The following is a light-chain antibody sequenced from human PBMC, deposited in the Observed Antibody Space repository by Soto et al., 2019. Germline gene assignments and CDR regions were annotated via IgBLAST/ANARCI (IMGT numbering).Light chain of an antibody. Sequence: EIEMTQSPGTLSVSPGERATLSCRAVQNIHTNLAWYQQRPGQAPRLLIYDASYRATDIPPRFSGSGSGTDFTLTISSLEPEDFAVYYCQQRRSWPPTITFGQGTRLEV. CDR2: DAS. V-gene: IGKV3-11*01. CDR1: QNIHTN. CDR3: QQRRSWPPTIT. J-gene: IGKJ5*01.